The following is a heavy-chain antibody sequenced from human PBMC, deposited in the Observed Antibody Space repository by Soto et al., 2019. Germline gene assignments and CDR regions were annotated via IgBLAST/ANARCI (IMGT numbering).Heavy chain of an antibody. Sequence: QVHLVQSGAEVKKPGASVKVSCKGSGYAFTTYGITWVRQAPGQGLEWMGWISAHHGNPNYAQKLQGRVTVTRDTSTSTAYMELRSLRSDDTAVYYCARGRDGDYWGQGALVTVSS. D-gene: IGHD6-6*01. V-gene: IGHV1-18*01. CDR2: ISAHHGNP. J-gene: IGHJ4*02. CDR3: ARGRDGDY. CDR1: GYAFTTYG.